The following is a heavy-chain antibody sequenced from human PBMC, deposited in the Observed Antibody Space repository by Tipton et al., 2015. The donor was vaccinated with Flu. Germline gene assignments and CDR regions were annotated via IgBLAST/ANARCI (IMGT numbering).Heavy chain of an antibody. V-gene: IGHV4-59*01. D-gene: IGHD5-12*01. Sequence: TLSLTCTVSGGSISSYYWSWIRQPPGKGLEWIGYIYYSGSTNYNPSPKSRVTISVDTSKNQFSLKLSSVTAADTAVYYCARRISGYSGYDFLDYWGQGTLVTVSS. CDR1: GGSISSYY. J-gene: IGHJ4*02. CDR3: ARRISGYSGYDFLDY. CDR2: IYYSGST.